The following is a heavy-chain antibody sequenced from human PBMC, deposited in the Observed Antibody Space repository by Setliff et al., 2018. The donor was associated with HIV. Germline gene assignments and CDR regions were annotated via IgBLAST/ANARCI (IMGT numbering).Heavy chain of an antibody. J-gene: IGHJ6*02. CDR1: GGSFSGYY. D-gene: IGHD3-22*01. V-gene: IGHV4-34*01. CDR2: INHSGST. CDR3: ARSRTSSGYYGVTGYGMDV. Sequence: SETLSLTCAVYGGSFSGYYWSWIRQSPGKGLEWIGEINHSGSTNYNPSLKSRVTILGDTSKNQFSLKLNSVTTADTAVYYCARSRTSSGYYGVTGYGMDVWGQGTTVTVSS.